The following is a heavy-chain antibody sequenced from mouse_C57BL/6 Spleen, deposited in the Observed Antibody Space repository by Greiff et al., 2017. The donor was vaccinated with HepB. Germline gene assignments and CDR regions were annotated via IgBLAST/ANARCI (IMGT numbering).Heavy chain of an antibody. V-gene: IGHV1-64*01. D-gene: IGHD2-3*01. CDR1: GYTFTSYW. CDR3: AMRWLLYYFDY. CDR2: INPNSGST. J-gene: IGHJ2*01. Sequence: QVQLQQPGAELVKPGASVKLSCKASGYTFTSYWMHWVKQRPGQGLEWIGMINPNSGSTNYNEKFKSKATLTVDKSSSTAYMQLSSLTSEDSAVYYCAMRWLLYYFDYWGQGTTLTVSS.